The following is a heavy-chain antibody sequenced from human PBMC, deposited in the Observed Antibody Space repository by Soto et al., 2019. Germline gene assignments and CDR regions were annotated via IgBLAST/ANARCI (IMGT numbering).Heavy chain of an antibody. D-gene: IGHD1-1*01. J-gene: IGHJ4*02. V-gene: IGHV1-18*01. CDR3: ARGRYGDY. CDR1: GYGFTTYG. CDR2: ISAHNGNT. Sequence: QVHLVQSGAEVKKPGASVKVSCKGSGYGFTTYGITWVRQAPGQGLEWMAWISAHNGNTNYAQKLQGRVTVTRDTSTSTAYMERRSLRSDDTAVYYCARGRYGDYWSQGALVTVSS.